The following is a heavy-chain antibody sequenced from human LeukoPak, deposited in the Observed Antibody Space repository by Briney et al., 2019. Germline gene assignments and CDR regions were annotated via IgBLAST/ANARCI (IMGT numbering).Heavy chain of an antibody. J-gene: IGHJ4*02. D-gene: IGHD3-22*01. V-gene: IGHV1-2*02. CDR2: INPNSGGT. CDR3: ARATYYYDSSGYSS. CDR1: GYTFTGYY. Sequence: ASVRVSCKASGYTFTGYYMHWVRQAPGQGLEWMGWINPNSGGTNYAQKFQGRVTMTRDTSISTAYMELSRLRSDDTAVYYCARATYYYDSSGYSSWGQGTLVTVSS.